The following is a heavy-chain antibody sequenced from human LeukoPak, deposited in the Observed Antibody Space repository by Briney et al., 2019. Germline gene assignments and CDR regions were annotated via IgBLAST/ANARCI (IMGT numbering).Heavy chain of an antibody. Sequence: SETLSLTCTVSGGSISSGGYSWTWIRQPPGKGLEWIGSISHSGPTSYSPSLKSRVTISVDTSKNQFSLKLTSVTAADTAVYYCARLGPHLDFWGQGTLVTVSS. V-gene: IGHV4-30-2*01. CDR1: GGSISSGGYS. CDR3: ARLGPHLDF. D-gene: IGHD7-27*01. J-gene: IGHJ4*02. CDR2: ISHSGPT.